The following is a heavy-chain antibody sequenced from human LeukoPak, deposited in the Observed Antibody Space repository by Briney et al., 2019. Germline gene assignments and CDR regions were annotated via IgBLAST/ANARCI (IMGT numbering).Heavy chain of an antibody. D-gene: IGHD3-3*01. J-gene: IGHJ4*02. Sequence: SETLSLTCAVYGGSFSGYYWSWIRQPPGKGLEWIGEINHSGSTNYNPSLKSRVTISVDTSKNQFSLKLSSVTAADTAVYYCARKEWVPYYFDYWGQGTLVTVSS. V-gene: IGHV4-34*01. CDR3: ARKEWVPYYFDY. CDR1: GGSFSGYY. CDR2: INHSGST.